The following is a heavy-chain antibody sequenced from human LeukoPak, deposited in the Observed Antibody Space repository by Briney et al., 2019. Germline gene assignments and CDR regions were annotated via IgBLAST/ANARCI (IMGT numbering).Heavy chain of an antibody. Sequence: AGGSLRLSCAASGFTFSSYSMNWVRQAPGKGLEWVSSISSSSSYIYYADSVKGRFTISRDNAKNSLYLQMNSLRAEDTALYYCAKDGDTVSGTYYFDMDVWGKGTTVTISS. CDR1: GFTFSSYS. D-gene: IGHD1-26*01. V-gene: IGHV3-21*01. CDR3: AKDGDTVSGTYYFDMDV. CDR2: ISSSSSYI. J-gene: IGHJ6*03.